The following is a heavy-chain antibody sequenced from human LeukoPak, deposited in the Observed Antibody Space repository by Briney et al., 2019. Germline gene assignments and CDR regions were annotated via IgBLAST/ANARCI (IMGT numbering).Heavy chain of an antibody. Sequence: GGSLRLSCAASGFTFSSYWMHWVRQAPGKGLVGVSRINSDGRSTNYADSVKGRFTISRDNAKNSLYLQMNSLRAEDTALYYCARDSGANRAFDIWGQGTMVTVSS. CDR1: GFTFSSYW. CDR3: ARDSGANRAFDI. CDR2: INSDGRST. D-gene: IGHD1-1*01. V-gene: IGHV3-74*01. J-gene: IGHJ3*02.